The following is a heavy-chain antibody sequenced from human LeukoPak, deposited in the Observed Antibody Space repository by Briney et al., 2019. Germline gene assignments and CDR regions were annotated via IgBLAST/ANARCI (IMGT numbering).Heavy chain of an antibody. Sequence: EGSLRLSCAASGFTFSSYSMNWVRQAPGKGLEWVSSISSSSSYIYYADSVKGRFTISRDNAKNSLYLQMNSLRAEDTAVCYCARDLHDFWSPLGVWGKGTTVTVSS. CDR1: GFTFSSYS. CDR2: ISSSSSYI. J-gene: IGHJ6*04. CDR3: ARDLHDFWSPLGV. V-gene: IGHV3-21*01. D-gene: IGHD3-3*01.